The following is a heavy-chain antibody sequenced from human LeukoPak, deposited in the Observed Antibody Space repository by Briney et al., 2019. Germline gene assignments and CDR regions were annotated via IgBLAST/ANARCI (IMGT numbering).Heavy chain of an antibody. D-gene: IGHD1-26*01. CDR3: ARVATGATTSNYFYYYMDV. J-gene: IGHJ6*03. CDR2: ITSTGAYI. CDR1: GFTFGLYT. Sequence: GGSLRVSCDASGFTFGLYTITWVRQAPGKGLEWVSSITSTGAYINYADSVKGRFTISRDNAKNSLYLQMDSLRAEETAVYYCARVATGATTSNYFYYYMDVWGRGTTVTVSS. V-gene: IGHV3-21*01.